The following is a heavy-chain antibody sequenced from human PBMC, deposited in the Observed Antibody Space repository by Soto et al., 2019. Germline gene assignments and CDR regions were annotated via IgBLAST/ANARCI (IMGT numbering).Heavy chain of an antibody. Sequence: PGGSLRLSCAASGLTFDDYAMHWVRQAPGKGLEWVSGISWNGGTVGYADSVKGRFTISRDNAKNSLYLQMNSLRAEDTALYYCAKDIYSNPCYFDYWGQGTLVTVSS. CDR1: GLTFDDYA. V-gene: IGHV3-9*01. J-gene: IGHJ4*02. D-gene: IGHD4-4*01. CDR2: ISWNGGTV. CDR3: AKDIYSNPCYFDY.